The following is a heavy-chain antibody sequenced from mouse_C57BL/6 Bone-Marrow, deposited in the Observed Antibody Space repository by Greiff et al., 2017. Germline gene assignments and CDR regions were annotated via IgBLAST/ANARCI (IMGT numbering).Heavy chain of an antibody. CDR2: ILPGSGST. V-gene: IGHV1-9*01. Sequence: QVQLQQSGAELMKPGASVKLSCKASGYTFTGYWIEWVKPRPGQGLEWIGEILPGSGSTNYNEKFKGKATFTAATSSNTAYMHLIILTPEDSALYYCASYDYDSAYWGQGTLVTVSA. CDR1: GYTFTGYW. J-gene: IGHJ3*01. D-gene: IGHD2-4*01. CDR3: ASYDYDSAY.